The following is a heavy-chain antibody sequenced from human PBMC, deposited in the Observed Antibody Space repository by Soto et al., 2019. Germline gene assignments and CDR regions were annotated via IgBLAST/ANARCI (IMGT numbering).Heavy chain of an antibody. J-gene: IGHJ4*02. CDR2: IYWDDER. CDR3: THAWAH. CDR1: GFSLSTSGVG. V-gene: IGHV2-5*02. D-gene: IGHD7-27*01. Sequence: SGPTLVNRTHTPTLTCTFSGFSLSTSGVGVGWIRQPPGKALEWLALIYWDDERRYSPSLKSSLTITNCTPKNQVVLTMTNIDPLDTATYYCTHAWAHWGQGILVTVSS.